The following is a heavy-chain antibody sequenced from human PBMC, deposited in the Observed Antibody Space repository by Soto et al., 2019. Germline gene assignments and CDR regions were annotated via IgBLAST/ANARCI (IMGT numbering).Heavy chain of an antibody. CDR1: GYTFINHG. J-gene: IGHJ4*02. Sequence: QVQLVQSEAEVKKPGASVKVSCEASGYTFINHGISWVRQAPGQGLEGMGWVSGSNGNTKYAQKFQGSVTMTTETSTSTAHMELRTLRSDDTAVYFCARDFYPLAYYFDPWGQGTLVTVSS. CDR3: ARDFYPLAYYFDP. V-gene: IGHV1-18*04. CDR2: VSGSNGNT.